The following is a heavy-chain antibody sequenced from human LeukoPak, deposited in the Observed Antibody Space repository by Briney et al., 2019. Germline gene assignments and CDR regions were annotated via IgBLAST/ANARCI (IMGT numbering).Heavy chain of an antibody. Sequence: GGSLRLSCAASGFPFSNYAMSWVRQAPGKGLECVSVISGDGGSTYYADSVKGRFTISRDNSKNTLYLQMNSLRAEDTAVYYCAKPHAAAYCGGDCYAYWGQGTLVTVSS. CDR1: GFPFSNYA. CDR2: ISGDGGST. D-gene: IGHD2-21*01. J-gene: IGHJ4*02. V-gene: IGHV3-23*01. CDR3: AKPHAAAYCGGDCYAY.